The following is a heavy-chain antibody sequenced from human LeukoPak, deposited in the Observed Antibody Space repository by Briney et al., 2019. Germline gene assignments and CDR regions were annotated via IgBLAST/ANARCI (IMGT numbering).Heavy chain of an antibody. D-gene: IGHD3/OR15-3a*01. CDR1: GFTLSIYA. J-gene: IGHJ3*02. V-gene: IGHV3-30-3*01. CDR3: ARDVWAGSLGASDI. CDR2: ISYDGSNK. Sequence: AGGSLRLSCAASGFTLSIYAMHWVRQAPAKGLGWVALISYDGSNKHYADSVKGRFTISGDNSKNTLYLQMNSLRPEDTAVYYCARDVWAGSLGASDIWGQGTMVTVSS.